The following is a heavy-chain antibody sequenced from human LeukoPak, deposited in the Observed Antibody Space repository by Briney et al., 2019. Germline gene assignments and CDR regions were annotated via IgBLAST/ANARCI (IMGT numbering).Heavy chain of an antibody. V-gene: IGHV3-74*01. CDR1: GFTFSSYW. CDR3: ARPLRRGYSYGPDY. J-gene: IGHJ4*02. Sequence: PWGSLRLSCAASGFTFSSYWMHWVRQAPGKGLVWVSRINSDGSSTSYAVSVKGRFTISRDNAKNTLYLQMNSLRAEDTAVYYCARPLRRGYSYGPDYWGQAALATVSS. CDR2: INSDGSST. D-gene: IGHD5-18*01.